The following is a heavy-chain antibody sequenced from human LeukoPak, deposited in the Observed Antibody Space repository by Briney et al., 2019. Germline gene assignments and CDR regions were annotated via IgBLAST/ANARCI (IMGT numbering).Heavy chain of an antibody. CDR1: GFTFTSYA. D-gene: IGHD6-13*01. CDR2: IVVGSGNT. CDR3: VAAAAAALFDY. Sequence: SVKVSCKASGFTFTSYAVQWVRQARGQRLEWIGWIVVGSGNTNYAQKFQGRVTITADESTSTAYMELSSLRSEDTAVYYCVAAAAAALFDYWGQGALVTVSS. J-gene: IGHJ4*02. V-gene: IGHV1-58*01.